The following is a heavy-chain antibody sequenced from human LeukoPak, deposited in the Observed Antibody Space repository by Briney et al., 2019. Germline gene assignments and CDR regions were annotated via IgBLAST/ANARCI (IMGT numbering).Heavy chain of an antibody. V-gene: IGHV4-59*12. D-gene: IGHD5-12*01. CDR3: ARGPSGYSGYDWDYYYYYMDV. CDR1: GDSISGFY. CDR2: IYYSGST. J-gene: IGHJ6*03. Sequence: PSETLSLTCTVSGDSISGFYWSWIRQPPGKGLEWIGYIYYSGSTNYNPSLKSRVTISVDTSKNQFSLKLSSVTAADTAVYYCARGPSGYSGYDWDYYYYYMDVWGKGTTVTVSS.